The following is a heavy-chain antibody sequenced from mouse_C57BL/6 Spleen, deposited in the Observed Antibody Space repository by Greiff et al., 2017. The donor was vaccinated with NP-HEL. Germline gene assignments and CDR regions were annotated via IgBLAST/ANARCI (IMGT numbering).Heavy chain of an antibody. V-gene: IGHV1-64*01. J-gene: IGHJ2*01. CDR2: IHPNSGST. D-gene: IGHD1-1*01. Sequence: VQLQQPGAELVKPGASVKLSCKASGYTFTSYWMHWVKQRPGQGLEWIGMIHPNSGSTNYNEKFKSKATLTVDKSSSTAYMQLSSLTSEDSAVYYCAREALYGSSFDDWGQGTTLTVSS. CDR1: GYTFTSYW. CDR3: AREALYGSSFDD.